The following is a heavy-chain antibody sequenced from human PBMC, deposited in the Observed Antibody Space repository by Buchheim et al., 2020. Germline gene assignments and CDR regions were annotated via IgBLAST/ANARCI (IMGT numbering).Heavy chain of an antibody. CDR2: IRYDGSNK. CDR3: AKVHVTMVRGGVDV. CDR1: GFTFSSYG. V-gene: IGHV3-30*02. J-gene: IGHJ6*02. Sequence: QVQLVESGGGVVQPGRSLRLSCAASGFTFSSYGMHWVRQAPGKGLEWVAFIRYDGSNKYYADSVKGRFTISRDNSKTTLYLQMNSLRAEDTAVYYCAKVHVTMVRGGVDVWGQGTT. D-gene: IGHD3-10*01.